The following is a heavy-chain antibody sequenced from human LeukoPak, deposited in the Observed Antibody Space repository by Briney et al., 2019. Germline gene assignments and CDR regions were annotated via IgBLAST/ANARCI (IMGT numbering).Heavy chain of an antibody. CDR1: GYSISSGYY. V-gene: IGHV4-38-2*02. CDR3: GYRGY. J-gene: IGHJ4*02. D-gene: IGHD4-11*01. CDR2: IYHSGST. Sequence: PSETLSLTCTVSGYSISSGYYWGWIRQPPGKGLEWIGSIYHSGSTYYNPSLKSRVTISVDTSKNQLSLKLSSVTAADTAVYYCGYRGYWGQGTLVTASS.